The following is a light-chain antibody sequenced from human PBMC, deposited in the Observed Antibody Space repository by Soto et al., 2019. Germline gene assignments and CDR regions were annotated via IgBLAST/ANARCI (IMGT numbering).Light chain of an antibody. CDR1: SGDVGGYNY. J-gene: IGLJ3*02. CDR2: DVT. V-gene: IGLV2-11*01. Sequence: QSVLTQPRSLSWSPGQSVTISCTGTSGDVGGYNYVAWYQQRAGEAPELMIYDVTKRPSGVPDRFSGSKSGNTAFLTISGLHSEDEADYYCCSYAGSYLWVFGGGTKVTVL. CDR3: CSYAGSYLWV.